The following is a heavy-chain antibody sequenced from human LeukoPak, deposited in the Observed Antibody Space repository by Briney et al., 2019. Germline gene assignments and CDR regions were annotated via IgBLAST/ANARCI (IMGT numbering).Heavy chain of an antibody. CDR2: ISSSSYI. CDR3: VKGAHYDILTGYRLLKVDP. J-gene: IGHJ5*02. CDR1: GFTFDDFG. Sequence: GGSLRLSCAASGFTFDDFGMSWVRQVPGKGLECVSSISSSSYIYYAASVKGRFTISRDNSKNTLYLQMDSLRAEDTAVYYCVKGAHYDILTGYRLLKVDPWGQGTLVTVSS. V-gene: IGHV3-21*04. D-gene: IGHD3-9*01.